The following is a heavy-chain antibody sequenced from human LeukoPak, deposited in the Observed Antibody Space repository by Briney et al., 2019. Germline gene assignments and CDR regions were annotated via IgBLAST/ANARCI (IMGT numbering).Heavy chain of an antibody. CDR1: GGTFSSYA. V-gene: IGHV1-69*01. Sequence: SVKVSCMASGGTFSSYAISWVRQAPGQGLEWMGGIIPIFGTANYAQKFQGRVTITADESTSTAYMELSSLRSEDTAVYYCARGHLWVRGVNVADWGQGTLVTVSS. CDR3: ARGHLWVRGVNVAD. CDR2: IIPIFGTA. J-gene: IGHJ4*02. D-gene: IGHD3-10*01.